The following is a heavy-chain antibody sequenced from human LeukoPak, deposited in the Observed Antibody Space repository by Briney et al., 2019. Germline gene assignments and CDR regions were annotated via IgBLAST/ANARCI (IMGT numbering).Heavy chain of an antibody. CDR1: GFTFGDYA. CDR3: SRRGGYYYMDV. CDR2: IRNKAFGGAT. J-gene: IGHJ6*03. V-gene: IGHV3-49*04. Sequence: SLRLSCTASGFTFGDYAVSWVRQAPGKGLGWVGFIRNKAFGGATDYAASVKGRFTISRDDSKGIAYLQMNSLETEDTAVYYCSRRGGYYYMDVWGRGTTVTVSS. D-gene: IGHD3-10*01.